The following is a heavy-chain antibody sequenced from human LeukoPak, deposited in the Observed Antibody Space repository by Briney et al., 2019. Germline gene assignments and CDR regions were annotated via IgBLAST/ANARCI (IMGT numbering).Heavy chain of an antibody. D-gene: IGHD4-17*01. V-gene: IGHV1-69*05. CDR3: ASHRNVYGDRTGDYYYMDV. CDR2: IIPIFGTA. CDR1: GGTFSSYA. Sequence: ASVKVSCKASGGTFSSYAISWVRQAPRQGLEWMGGIIPIFGTANYAQKFQGRVTITTDESTSTAYMELSSLRSEDTAVYYCASHRNVYGDRTGDYYYMDVWGKGTTVTVSS. J-gene: IGHJ6*03.